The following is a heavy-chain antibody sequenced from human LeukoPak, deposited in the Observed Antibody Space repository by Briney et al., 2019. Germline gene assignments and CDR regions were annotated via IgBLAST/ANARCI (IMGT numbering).Heavy chain of an antibody. CDR3: AKREYCSGGSCYHFDY. CDR2: IGKDGTDK. J-gene: IGHJ4*02. D-gene: IGHD2-15*01. CDR1: GFTFSSYA. Sequence: GGSLRVSCAASGFTFSSYAMHWVRQAPGKGLEWVAAIGKDGTDKYYADSVKGRFTISRDNSKNTLYLQMNSLRPEDMAVYYCAKREYCSGGSCYHFDYWGQGTRVTVSS. V-gene: IGHV3-30*02.